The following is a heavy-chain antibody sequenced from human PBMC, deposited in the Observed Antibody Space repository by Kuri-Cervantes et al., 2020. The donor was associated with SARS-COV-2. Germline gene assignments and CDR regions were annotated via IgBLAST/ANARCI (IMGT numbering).Heavy chain of an antibody. D-gene: IGHD2-8*01. Sequence: ESLKISCTVSGGSVSSGSYYWSWIRQPPGKGLEWIGYIYYSGDTDYNPSLKSRVIIAVDTSKNQFSLKLSSVTAADTAVYYCARRIVWALRGPDNWFDPWGQGTLVTVSS. V-gene: IGHV4-61*01. CDR2: IYYSGDT. J-gene: IGHJ5*02. CDR3: ARRIVWALRGPDNWFDP. CDR1: GGSVSSGSYY.